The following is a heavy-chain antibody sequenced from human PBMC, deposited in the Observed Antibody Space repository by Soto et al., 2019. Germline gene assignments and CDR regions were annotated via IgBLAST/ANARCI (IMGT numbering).Heavy chain of an antibody. CDR2: IYYSGST. CDR1: GGSISSYY. J-gene: IGHJ6*03. V-gene: IGHV4-59*08. Sequence: SETLSLTCTVSGGSISSYYWSWIRQPPGKGLEWIGYIYYSGSTNYNPSLKSRVTISVDTSKNQFSLKLSSVTAADTAVYYCATESGYDDYYYYYMDVWGKGTTVTVSS. CDR3: ATESGYDDYYYYYMDV. D-gene: IGHD5-12*01.